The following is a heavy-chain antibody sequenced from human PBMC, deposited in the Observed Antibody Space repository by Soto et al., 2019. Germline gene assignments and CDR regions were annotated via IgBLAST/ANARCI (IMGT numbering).Heavy chain of an antibody. J-gene: IGHJ4*02. CDR2: ISYDGSNK. CDR3: AKLGRGGSYWFYFDY. V-gene: IGHV3-30*18. Sequence: GGSLRLSCAASGFTFSSYGMHWVRQAPGKGLEWVAVISYDGSNKYYADSVKGRFTISRDNSKNTLYLQMNSLRAEDTAVYYCAKLGRGGSYWFYFDYWGQGTLVTVSS. CDR1: GFTFSSYG. D-gene: IGHD1-26*01.